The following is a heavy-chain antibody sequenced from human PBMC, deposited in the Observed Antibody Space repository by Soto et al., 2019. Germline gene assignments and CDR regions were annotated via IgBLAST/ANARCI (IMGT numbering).Heavy chain of an antibody. CDR1: GFTFTKAW. D-gene: IGHD1-26*01. J-gene: IGHJ4*02. CDR2: IKSKLDGGTT. V-gene: IGHV3-15*01. CDR3: TAPEELASDYYFDY. Sequence: EVQLVESGGGLVKPGGSLRLSCAASGFTFTKAWMTWVRQAPGKGLEWVGRIKSKLDGGTTDVAAPVKGRFTISRDDSNNTLYLQMNSLKTGDTAVYYCTAPEELASDYYFDYWGQGTLVTVSS.